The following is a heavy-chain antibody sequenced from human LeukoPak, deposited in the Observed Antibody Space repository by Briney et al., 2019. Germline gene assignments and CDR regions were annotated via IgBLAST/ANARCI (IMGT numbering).Heavy chain of an antibody. CDR1: GGSISSNSYY. CDR2: IYYSGST. D-gene: IGHD5/OR15-5a*01. CDR3: ARESRVSTLRAFDI. J-gene: IGHJ3*02. Sequence: RASESLSLTCAVSGGSISSNSYYWGWIRQPPGKGLEWIGSIYYSGSTYYNPSLKSRVTISVDTSKSQFSLKLSSVTAADTAVYYCARESRVSTLRAFDIWGQGTMVIVSS. V-gene: IGHV4-39*07.